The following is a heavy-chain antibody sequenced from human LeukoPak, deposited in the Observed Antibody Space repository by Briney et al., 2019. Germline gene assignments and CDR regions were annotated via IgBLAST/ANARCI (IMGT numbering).Heavy chain of an antibody. Sequence: PGGSLRLSCAASGFTFNSYGMHWVRQAPGKGPEWVAVISYDGDNKYYADSVKGRFTISRDNSKNTLYLQMNSLRDEDTAVYYCARSANPGVHEFDPWGQGTLVTVSS. CDR3: ARSANPGVHEFDP. J-gene: IGHJ5*02. V-gene: IGHV3-30*03. D-gene: IGHD6-6*01. CDR2: ISYDGDNK. CDR1: GFTFNSYG.